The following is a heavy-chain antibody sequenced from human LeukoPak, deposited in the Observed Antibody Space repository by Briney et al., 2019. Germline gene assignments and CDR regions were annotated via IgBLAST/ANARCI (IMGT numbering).Heavy chain of an antibody. J-gene: IGHJ3*02. Sequence: PSETLSLTCAVYGGSFSGYYWSWIRQPPGKGLEWIGEINHSGSTNYNPSLKSRVTIPVDTSKNQFSLKLSSVTAADTAVYYCARGLWSSGWYRLGAFDIWGQGTMVTVSS. V-gene: IGHV4-34*01. CDR3: ARGLWSSGWYRLGAFDI. D-gene: IGHD6-19*01. CDR1: GGSFSGYY. CDR2: INHSGST.